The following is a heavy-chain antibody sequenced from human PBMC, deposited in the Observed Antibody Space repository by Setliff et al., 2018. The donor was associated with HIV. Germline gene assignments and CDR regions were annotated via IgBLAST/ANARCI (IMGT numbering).Heavy chain of an antibody. Sequence: SETLSLTCSVSGYSISSGYYWGWIRQPPGKGLEWVGTIYQTGNTYYSPSLRSRVTVSMDMSRNQFSMKLNSATAADTAVYYCVRQAWHYDRDGYFIDYWGQGMLVTVSS. CDR3: VRQAWHYDRDGYFIDY. CDR2: IYQTGNT. CDR1: GYSISSGYY. J-gene: IGHJ4*02. V-gene: IGHV4-38-2*02. D-gene: IGHD3-22*01.